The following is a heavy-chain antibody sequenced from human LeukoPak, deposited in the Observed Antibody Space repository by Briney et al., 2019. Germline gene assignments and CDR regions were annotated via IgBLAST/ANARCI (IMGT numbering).Heavy chain of an antibody. CDR1: GFTFSSYA. J-gene: IGHJ4*02. CDR3: ANRRCTSNSCYLEY. Sequence: GGSLRLSCAASGFTFSSYAMSWVRQAPGKGLEWVSVIGGSGRTTYYADSVKGRFTHSRDNSKNTVYLQMNSLRAEDTAIYYCANRRCTSNSCYLEYWGQGTLVTVSS. CDR2: IGGSGRTT. V-gene: IGHV3-23*01. D-gene: IGHD2-2*01.